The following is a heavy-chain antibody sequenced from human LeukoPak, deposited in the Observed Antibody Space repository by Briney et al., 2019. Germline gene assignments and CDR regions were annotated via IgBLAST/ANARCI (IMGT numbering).Heavy chain of an antibody. CDR2: MNPNSGNT. D-gene: IGHD3-22*01. CDR3: ARHPLDPSGYLIDY. V-gene: IGHV1-8*01. CDR1: GYTFTSYD. J-gene: IGHJ4*02. Sequence: ASVKVSCKASGYTFTSYDINWVRQAIGQGLEWMGWMNPNSGNTGYAQKFQGRVTMTRNTSISTAYMELSSLRSEDTAVYYCARHPLDPSGYLIDYWGQGTLVTVSS.